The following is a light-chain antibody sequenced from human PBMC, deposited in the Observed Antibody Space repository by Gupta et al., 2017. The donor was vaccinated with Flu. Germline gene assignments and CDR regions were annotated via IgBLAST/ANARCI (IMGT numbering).Light chain of an antibody. CDR3: QSSDASLSYVV. CDR1: SSNIGAGYD. V-gene: IGLV1-40*01. J-gene: IGLJ2*01. CDR2: NDN. Sequence: QSVLTQPPSVSGAPVQRVTISCTGSSSNIGAGYDVHWYQQLPGTAPKLLIYNDNNRPSGVSDRFSGSKSDTSDSLAVTGLQAEDEAEYYCQSSDASLSYVVFGGGTKLTVL.